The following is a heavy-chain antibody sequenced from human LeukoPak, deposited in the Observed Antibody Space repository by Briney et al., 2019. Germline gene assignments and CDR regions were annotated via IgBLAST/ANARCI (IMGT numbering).Heavy chain of an antibody. Sequence: AGGSLRLSCAASGFTFSSYSMTWVRQAPGKGLEWVSSISSSSSYIYYADSVKGRFTISRDNAKNSLYLQMNSLRAEDTAVYYCASEYVWGSQSDYWGQGTLVTVSS. CDR2: ISSSSSYI. CDR1: GFTFSSYS. V-gene: IGHV3-21*01. D-gene: IGHD3-16*01. J-gene: IGHJ4*02. CDR3: ASEYVWGSQSDY.